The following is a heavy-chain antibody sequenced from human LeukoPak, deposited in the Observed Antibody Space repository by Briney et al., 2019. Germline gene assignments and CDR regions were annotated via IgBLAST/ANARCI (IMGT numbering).Heavy chain of an antibody. J-gene: IGHJ4*02. D-gene: IGHD2-15*01. Sequence: PSETLSLTCTVSGGSISSYYWSWIRQPPGKGLEWIGYIYYSGSTNYNPSLKSRVTISVDTSKNQFSLKLSSVTAADTAVYYCARGRVRYCSGGSCYPTGYFDYWGQGTLVTVSS. CDR2: IYYSGST. V-gene: IGHV4-59*12. CDR3: ARGRVRYCSGGSCYPTGYFDY. CDR1: GGSISSYY.